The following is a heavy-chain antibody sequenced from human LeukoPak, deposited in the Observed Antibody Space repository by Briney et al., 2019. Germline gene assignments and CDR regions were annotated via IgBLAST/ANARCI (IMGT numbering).Heavy chain of an antibody. Sequence: SETLSLTCAVYGGSFSGYYWSWIRQPPGKGLEWIGEINHSGSTNYNPSLKSRVTISVDTSKNQFSLKLSSVTAADTAVYYCARHSRYNWNYVTPFDYWGQGTLVTVSS. CDR2: INHSGST. CDR3: ARHSRYNWNYVTPFDY. CDR1: GGSFSGYY. J-gene: IGHJ4*02. D-gene: IGHD1-7*01. V-gene: IGHV4-34*01.